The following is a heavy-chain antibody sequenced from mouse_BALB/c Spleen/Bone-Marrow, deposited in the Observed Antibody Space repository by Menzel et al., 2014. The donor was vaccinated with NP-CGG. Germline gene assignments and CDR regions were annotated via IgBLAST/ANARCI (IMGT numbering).Heavy chain of an antibody. V-gene: IGHV1S137*01. D-gene: IGHD2-4*01. Sequence: QVQLQQSGAELVRPGVSVKISCKGSGYTFTDYAMHWVKQSHAKSLEWIGVISTYYGDASYNQKFKGKATMTVDKSSSTAYMELARLTSEDSAIYYCARDYDHGFAYWGQGTLVTVSA. CDR2: ISTYYGDA. CDR3: ARDYDHGFAY. CDR1: GYTFTDYA. J-gene: IGHJ3*01.